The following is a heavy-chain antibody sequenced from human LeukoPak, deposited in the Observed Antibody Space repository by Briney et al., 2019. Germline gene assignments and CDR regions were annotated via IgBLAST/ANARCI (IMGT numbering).Heavy chain of an antibody. V-gene: IGHV3-30*18. D-gene: IGHD5-18*01. CDR1: GFTFSSYG. CDR2: ISYDGSNK. CDR3: AKDPRYSYGYMAY. Sequence: GRSLRLSCAASGFTFSSYGMHWVRQAPGKGVEGVAVISYDGSNKYYADCVKGRFTISRDNSKNTLYLQMNSLRAEDTAVYYCAKDPRYSYGYMAYWGQGTLVTVSS. J-gene: IGHJ4*02.